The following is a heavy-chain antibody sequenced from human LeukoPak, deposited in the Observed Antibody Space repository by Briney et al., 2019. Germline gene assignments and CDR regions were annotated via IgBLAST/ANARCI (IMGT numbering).Heavy chain of an antibody. Sequence: PSETLSLTCNVSGGSISSSSYYWGWIRQPPGKGPEWIGSMYYSGSSYYNPSLKSRVTISVDTSKNQFSLKLSSVTAADTAVYYCARDTGGGIAAAGGVWGFDYWGQGTLVTVSS. CDR1: GGSISSSSYY. V-gene: IGHV4-39*07. CDR3: ARDTGGGIAAAGGVWGFDY. J-gene: IGHJ4*02. CDR2: MYYSGSS. D-gene: IGHD6-13*01.